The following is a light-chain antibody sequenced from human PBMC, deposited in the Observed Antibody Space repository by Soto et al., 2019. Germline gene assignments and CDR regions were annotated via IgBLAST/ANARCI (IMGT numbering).Light chain of an antibody. Sequence: EIVLTQSPATLSLSPGERATLSCRASQSVSINYVAWYQQRPGQAPRLLIYDAPNRATGIPARFSGSGSGTDFTLTISSLEPEDFAVYYCQQRSNWPITFGQGTRLEIK. J-gene: IGKJ5*01. V-gene: IGKV3-11*01. CDR1: QSVSIN. CDR2: DAP. CDR3: QQRSNWPIT.